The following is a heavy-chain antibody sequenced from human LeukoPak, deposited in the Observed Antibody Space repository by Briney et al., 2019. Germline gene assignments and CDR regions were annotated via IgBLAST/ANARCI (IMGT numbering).Heavy chain of an antibody. J-gene: IGHJ4*02. CDR1: GFTFSDYY. CDR2: ISSSSSYT. V-gene: IGHV3-11*06. D-gene: IGHD5-24*01. Sequence: GGSLRLSCAASGFTFSDYYMSWIRQAPRKGLEWVSYISSSSSYTNYADSVKGRFTISRDNAKNSLYLQMNSLRAEDTAVYYCARNRDGYLPFDYWGQGTLVTVSS. CDR3: ARNRDGYLPFDY.